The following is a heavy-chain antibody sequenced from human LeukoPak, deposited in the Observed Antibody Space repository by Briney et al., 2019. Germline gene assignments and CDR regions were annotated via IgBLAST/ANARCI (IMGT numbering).Heavy chain of an antibody. V-gene: IGHV3-48*03. CDR3: ASLYSSSSGV. D-gene: IGHD6-6*01. Sequence: GGSLRLSCAASGFTFSTYEMDWVRQAPGKGLEWISYIDSNSRTIHYADSVRGRFTISRDNAKNSLFLQMNSLRAEDTALYYCASLYSSSSGVWGKGTTVTVSS. CDR1: GFTFSTYE. CDR2: IDSNSRTI. J-gene: IGHJ6*04.